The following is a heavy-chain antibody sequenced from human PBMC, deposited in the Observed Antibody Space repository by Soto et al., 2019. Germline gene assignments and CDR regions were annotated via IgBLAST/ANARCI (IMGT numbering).Heavy chain of an antibody. Sequence: ASVKVSCKASGYTFTSYGISWVRQAPGQGLEWMGWISAYNGNTNYAQKLQGRVTMTTDTSTSTAYMELRSLRSDDTAVYYCARDVRGVTMVRGVVDPYYYYGMDVWGQGTTVTVSS. CDR3: ARDVRGVTMVRGVVDPYYYYGMDV. D-gene: IGHD3-10*01. CDR1: GYTFTSYG. V-gene: IGHV1-18*01. CDR2: ISAYNGNT. J-gene: IGHJ6*02.